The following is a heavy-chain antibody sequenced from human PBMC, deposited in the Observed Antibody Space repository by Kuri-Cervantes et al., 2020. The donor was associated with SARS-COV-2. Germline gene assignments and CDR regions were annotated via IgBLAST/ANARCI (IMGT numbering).Heavy chain of an antibody. J-gene: IGHJ6*02. V-gene: IGHV1-46*01. D-gene: IGHD3-10*01. Sequence: GESLKISCKASGYTFTSYYMHWVRQAPGQGLEWMGIINPSGGSTSYAQKFQGRVTMTRDTSTSTVYMELSSLRSEDTAVYYCAREWFEGYYYGMDVWGQGTRVTVSS. CDR3: AREWFEGYYYGMDV. CDR2: INPSGGST. CDR1: GYTFTSYY.